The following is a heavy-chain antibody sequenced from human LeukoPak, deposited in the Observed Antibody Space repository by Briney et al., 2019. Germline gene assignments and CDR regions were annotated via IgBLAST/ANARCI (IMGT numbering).Heavy chain of an antibody. V-gene: IGHV3-21*01. D-gene: IGHD6-6*01. J-gene: IGHJ4*02. CDR3: AREKTSIAARPDDY. CDR1: GFTFSSYS. Sequence: GGSLRLSGAASGFTFSSYSMNWVRQAPGKGLEWVSSISSSSSYIYYADSVKGRFTISRDNAKNSLYLQMNSLRAEDTAVYYCAREKTSIAARPDDYWGQGTLVTVSS. CDR2: ISSSSSYI.